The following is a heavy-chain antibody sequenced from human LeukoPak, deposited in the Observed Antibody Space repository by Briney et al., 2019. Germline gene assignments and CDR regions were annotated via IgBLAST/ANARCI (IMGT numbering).Heavy chain of an antibody. V-gene: IGHV1-2*02. CDR1: GYTFTGYY. CDR2: INPNSGGT. CDR3: ARVYSPIAVAKGYYFDY. J-gene: IGHJ4*02. Sequence: ASVKVSCKASGYTFTGYYMHWVRQAPGQGLEWMGWINPNSGGTNYAQKFQGRVTMTRDTSISTAYMELSRLRSDDTAVYYCARVYSPIAVAKGYYFDYWGQGTLVTVSS. D-gene: IGHD6-19*01.